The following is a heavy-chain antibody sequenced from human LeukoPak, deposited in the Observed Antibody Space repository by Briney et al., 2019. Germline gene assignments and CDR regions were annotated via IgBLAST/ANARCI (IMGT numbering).Heavy chain of an antibody. CDR1: GFTFSSHG. CDR2: IWYDGSNK. Sequence: GRSLRLSCAASGFTFSSHGMHWVRQAPGKGLEWVAVIWYDGSNKYYADSVKGRFTISRDNSKNTLYVEMNSLSAEDTAVYYCVRWGPDRAMDVWDKGTTVTVSS. J-gene: IGHJ6*03. D-gene: IGHD7-27*01. V-gene: IGHV3-33*01. CDR3: VRWGPDRAMDV.